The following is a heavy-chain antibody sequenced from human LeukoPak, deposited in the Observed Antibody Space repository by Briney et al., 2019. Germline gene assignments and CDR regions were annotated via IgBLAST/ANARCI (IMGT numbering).Heavy chain of an antibody. D-gene: IGHD1-26*01. J-gene: IGHJ5*02. V-gene: IGHV3-43*02. CDR2: ISGDGGNT. CDR3: ANAPNREVARPPCIWFDP. Sequence: GGSLRLSCAASGFTFDDYAMHWVRQAPGKGLEWVSLISGDGGNTYYADSVKGRFTISRDNSKNSLYLQMNSLRTEDTALYYCANAPNREVARPPCIWFDPWGQGTLVTVSS. CDR1: GFTFDDYA.